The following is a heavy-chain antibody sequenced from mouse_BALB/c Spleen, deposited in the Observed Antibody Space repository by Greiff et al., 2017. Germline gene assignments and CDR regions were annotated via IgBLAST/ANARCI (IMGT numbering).Heavy chain of an antibody. D-gene: IGHD2-10*02. V-gene: IGHV1-69*02. Sequence: QVQLQQPGAELVRPGASVKLSCKASGYTFTSYWINWVKQRPGQGLEWIGNIYPSDSYTNYNQKFKDKATLTVDKSSSTAYMQLSSPTSEDSAVYYCTRKYGNYGEYFDYWGQGTTLTVSS. CDR3: TRKYGNYGEYFDY. CDR1: GYTFTSYW. CDR2: IYPSDSYT. J-gene: IGHJ2*01.